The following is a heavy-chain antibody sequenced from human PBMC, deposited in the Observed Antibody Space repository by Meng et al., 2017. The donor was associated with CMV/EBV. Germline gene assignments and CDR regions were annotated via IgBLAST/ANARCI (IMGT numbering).Heavy chain of an antibody. CDR1: GYTFTGYY. V-gene: IGHV1-2*02. Sequence: ASVKVSCKASGYTFTGYYMHWVRQAPGQGLEWMGWINPNIGGTNYAQKFQGRVTMTRDTSISTAYMELSRLRSDDTAVYYCARVDRYNWNDGGAFDIWGQGTMVTVSS. J-gene: IGHJ3*02. CDR3: ARVDRYNWNDGGAFDI. D-gene: IGHD1-1*01. CDR2: INPNIGGT.